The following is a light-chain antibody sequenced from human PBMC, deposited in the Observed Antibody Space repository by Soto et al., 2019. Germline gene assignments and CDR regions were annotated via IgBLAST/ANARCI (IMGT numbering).Light chain of an antibody. V-gene: IGKV3-15*01. CDR3: QQYDNSPLT. CDR2: RAS. CDR1: QSVSSS. J-gene: IGKJ4*01. Sequence: IVMTQSPAALSVSPWERATLSCRASQSVSSSLAWYQQKPGQAPRLLIYRASTRATGIPARFSGSGSGTDFTLTISRLEPEDFAVYYCQQYDNSPLTFGGGTKVDI.